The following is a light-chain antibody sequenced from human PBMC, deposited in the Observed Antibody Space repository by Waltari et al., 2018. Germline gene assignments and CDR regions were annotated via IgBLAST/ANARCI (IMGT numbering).Light chain of an antibody. CDR3: QQTNSFPVT. V-gene: IGKV1D-12*01. CDR2: GAS. CDR1: QGISTG. J-gene: IGKJ5*01. Sequence: DIQMTQSPSSVSASVGDRVTITCRAGQGISTGLAWYQQKPGKAPELLIYGASSLESGVPSRFSGSGSGTDFTLTISSLQPEDFATYYCQQTNSFPVTFGQGTRLEIK.